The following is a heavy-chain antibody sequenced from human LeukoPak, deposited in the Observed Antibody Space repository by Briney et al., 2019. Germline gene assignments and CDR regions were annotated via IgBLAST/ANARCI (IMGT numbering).Heavy chain of an antibody. CDR1: GFTFSNHA. J-gene: IGHJ5*02. Sequence: GGSLRLSCAASGFTFSNHARSWVRQAPGKGPEWVSSISSRSTYTDYADSVKGRFTISRDNSKNTLNLQMHSLRAEDTAVYYCAKDDQGDCTSSSCYRWFDPWGQGTRVSVSS. V-gene: IGHV3-23*01. CDR2: ISSRSTYT. D-gene: IGHD2-2*02. CDR3: AKDDQGDCTSSSCYRWFDP.